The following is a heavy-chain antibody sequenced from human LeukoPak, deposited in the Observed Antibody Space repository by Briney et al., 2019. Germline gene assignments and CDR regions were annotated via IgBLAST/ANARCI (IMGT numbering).Heavy chain of an antibody. CDR3: AREPLRAESRWFDP. CDR2: IYYSGST. J-gene: IGHJ5*02. V-gene: IGHV4-31*03. CDR1: GGSISSGGYY. Sequence: SETLSLTCTVSGGSISSGGYYWSWIRQHPGKGLEWIGCIYYSGSTYYNPSLKSRVTISVDTSKNQFSLKLSSVTAADTAVYYCAREPLRAESRWFDPWGQGILVTVSS. D-gene: IGHD1-26*01.